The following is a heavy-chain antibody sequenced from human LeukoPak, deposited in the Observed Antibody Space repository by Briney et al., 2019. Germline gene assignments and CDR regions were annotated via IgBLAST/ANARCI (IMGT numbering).Heavy chain of an antibody. CDR3: ARDIERERGGYYFDY. CDR1: VYTFTGYY. J-gene: IGHJ4*02. D-gene: IGHD3-16*01. CDR2: INPNSGGT. Sequence: ASVKVSCKASVYTFTGYYMHWVRQAPGQGLEWMGWINPNSGGTNYAQKFQGRVTMTRDTSISTAYMELSRLRSDDTAVYYCARDIERERGGYYFDYWGQGTLVTVSS. V-gene: IGHV1-2*02.